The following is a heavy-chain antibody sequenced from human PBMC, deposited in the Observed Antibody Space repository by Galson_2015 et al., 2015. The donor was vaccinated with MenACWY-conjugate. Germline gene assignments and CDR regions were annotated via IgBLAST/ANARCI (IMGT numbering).Heavy chain of an antibody. V-gene: IGHV3-7*03. CDR2: IMPDGSEK. CDR1: GFSFNIYW. Sequence: SLRLSCAASGFSFNIYWMTWVRQAPGKGLEWVANIMPDGSEKYSVDSVKGRFTISRDNTKNSLYLQMNSLRAEDTAVYYCVRARGFDYWGQGTLVTVSS. CDR3: VRARGFDY. J-gene: IGHJ4*02.